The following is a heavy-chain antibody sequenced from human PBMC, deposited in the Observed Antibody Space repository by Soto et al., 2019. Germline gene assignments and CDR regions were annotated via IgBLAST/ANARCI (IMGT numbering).Heavy chain of an antibody. CDR3: AKSSGSFDY. D-gene: IGHD5-12*01. Sequence: GGSLRLSCAVSGFTFSNYGMHWVRQAPGKGLEWVAVISYDGSNKYYADSVKGRFTISRDNSKNTLYLQMNSLRAEDTAVYYCAKSSGSFDYWGQGTLVTVSS. CDR2: ISYDGSNK. V-gene: IGHV3-30*18. CDR1: GFTFSNYG. J-gene: IGHJ4*02.